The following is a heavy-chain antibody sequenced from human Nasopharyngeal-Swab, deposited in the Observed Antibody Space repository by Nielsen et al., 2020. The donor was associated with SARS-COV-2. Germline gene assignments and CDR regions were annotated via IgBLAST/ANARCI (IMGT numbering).Heavy chain of an antibody. J-gene: IGHJ4*02. CDR2: INPNSGGT. CDR1: GGTFSSYA. CDR3: ARGDYYDSSGYLY. V-gene: IGHV1-2*06. D-gene: IGHD3-22*01. Sequence: ASVKVSCKASGGTFSSYAISWVRQAPGQGLEWMGRINPNSGGTNYAQKFQGRVTMTRDTSISTAYMELSRLRSDDTAVYYCARGDYYDSSGYLYWGQGTLVTVSS.